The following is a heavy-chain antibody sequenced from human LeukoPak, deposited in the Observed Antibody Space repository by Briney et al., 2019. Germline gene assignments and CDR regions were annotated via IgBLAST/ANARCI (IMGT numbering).Heavy chain of an antibody. Sequence: ASVKVSCKASGGTFSSYAISWVRQAPGQGLEWMGRIIPILGIANYAQKFQGRVTITAGKSTSTAYMELSSLRSEDTAVYYCAIRRDGYNSYYFDYWGQGTLVTVSS. D-gene: IGHD5-24*01. CDR2: IIPILGIA. V-gene: IGHV1-69*04. CDR3: AIRRDGYNSYYFDY. CDR1: GGTFSSYA. J-gene: IGHJ4*02.